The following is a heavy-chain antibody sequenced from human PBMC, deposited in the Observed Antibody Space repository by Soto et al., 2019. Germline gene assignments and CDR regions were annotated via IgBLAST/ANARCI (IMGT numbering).Heavy chain of an antibody. CDR3: ASGFFRLVSPSVCGY. D-gene: IGHD3-3*01. Sequence: EVLLVESGGGLVRPGGSLRLSCAASGFTFSGYSMNWVRQAPGKGLEWVSSISRTSNYIHYADSVKGRFIISRDNAQNSLFLQMDSLRAQDTAMYYCASGFFRLVSPSVCGYWGQGTLVTVSS. J-gene: IGHJ4*01. CDR1: GFTFSGYS. V-gene: IGHV3-21*06. CDR2: ISRTSNYI.